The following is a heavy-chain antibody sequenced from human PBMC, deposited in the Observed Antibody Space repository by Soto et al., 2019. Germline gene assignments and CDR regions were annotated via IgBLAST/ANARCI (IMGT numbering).Heavy chain of an antibody. CDR1: GFTFSSYD. V-gene: IGHV3-13*01. J-gene: IGHJ4*02. D-gene: IGHD1-20*01. Sequence: LRLSSAASGFTFSSYDMHWVRQATGKGLEWVSAIGTAGDTYYPGSVKGRFTISRENAKNSLYLQMNSLRAGDTAVYYCATGLYNWNDFNYWGQGTLVTVSS. CDR2: IGTAGDT. CDR3: ATGLYNWNDFNY.